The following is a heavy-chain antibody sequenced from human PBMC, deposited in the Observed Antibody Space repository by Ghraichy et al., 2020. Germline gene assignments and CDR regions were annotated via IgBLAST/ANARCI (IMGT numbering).Heavy chain of an antibody. CDR2: ISSSSSTI. CDR1: GFTFSSYS. J-gene: IGHJ4*02. D-gene: IGHD2-8*02. CDR3: ARDLDCTGGVCHPY. V-gene: IGHV3-48*02. Sequence: GESLNISCAASGFTFSSYSMNWVRQAPGKGLEWVSYISSSSSTIYYADSVKGRFTISRDNAKNSLYLQMNSLRDEDTAVYYCARDLDCTGGVCHPYWGQGTLVTVSS.